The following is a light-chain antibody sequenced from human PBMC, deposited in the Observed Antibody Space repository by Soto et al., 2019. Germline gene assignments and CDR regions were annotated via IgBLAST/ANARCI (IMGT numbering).Light chain of an antibody. CDR2: DAF. J-gene: IGKJ2*01. V-gene: IGKV3-11*01. CDR3: QQRSNWPPEFT. CDR1: QSVSSY. Sequence: EIVLTQSPATLSLSPGEGVTLSCRASQSVSSYLAWYQQKPGQAPRLLIYDAFNRATGIPDRFSGSGSGPDFTLTISSLEPEDFAVYYCQQRSNWPPEFTFGQGTKLEI.